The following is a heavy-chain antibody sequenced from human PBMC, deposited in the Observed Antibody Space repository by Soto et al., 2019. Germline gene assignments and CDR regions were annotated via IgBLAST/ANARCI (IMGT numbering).Heavy chain of an antibody. Sequence: GGSLRLSCAASGFTFDDYAMHWVRQAPGKGLEWVSGISWNSGSIGYADSVKGRFTISRDNAKNSLYLQMNSLRAEDTALYYCAKLLNPRGGYCGGDCYSGAFDIWGQGTMVTVSS. CDR2: ISWNSGSI. D-gene: IGHD2-21*01. CDR1: GFTFDDYA. J-gene: IGHJ3*02. V-gene: IGHV3-9*01. CDR3: AKLLNPRGGYCGGDCYSGAFDI.